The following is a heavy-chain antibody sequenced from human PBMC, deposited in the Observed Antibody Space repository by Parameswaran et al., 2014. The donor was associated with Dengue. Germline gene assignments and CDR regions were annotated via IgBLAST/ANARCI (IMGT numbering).Heavy chain of an antibody. CDR2: IKSKTDGGTT. J-gene: IGHJ4*02. V-gene: IGHV3-15*01. D-gene: IGHD3-22*01. Sequence: VRQGSRKGLEWVGRIKSKTDGGTTDYAAPVKGRFTISRDDSKNTLYLQMNSLKTEDTAVYYCTTAGHHYYDQTSLDYWGQGTLVTVSS. CDR3: TTAGHHYYDQTSLDY.